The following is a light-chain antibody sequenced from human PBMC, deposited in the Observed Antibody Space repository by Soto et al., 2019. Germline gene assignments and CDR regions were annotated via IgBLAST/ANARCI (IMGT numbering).Light chain of an antibody. CDR1: QSVSSN. CDR3: QQYNNWPLT. CDR2: VAS. J-gene: IGKJ4*01. V-gene: IGKV3-15*01. Sequence: ETVMTQSPATLSVSPGERATLSCRASQSVSSNLAWYQQKPGQAPRLLIYVASTRATGIPARFTGSGSGTEFTLTISSLQSEDFAVYYCQQYNNWPLTFGRGTKVDIK.